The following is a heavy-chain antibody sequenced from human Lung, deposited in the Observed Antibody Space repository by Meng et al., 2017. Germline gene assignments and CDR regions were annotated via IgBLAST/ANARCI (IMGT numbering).Heavy chain of an antibody. J-gene: IGHJ1*01. CDR2: INRDGTKP. Sequence: VQFVGAGGCLVPPWGSLRLSCAASGFTFTDHWMHWVRQGPGKGLVWVSRINRDGTKPTYADSVKGRFTISRDNAKNTLYLQMNNLRAEDTAFYYCTNDRLNHWGQGALVTVSS. CDR3: TNDRLNH. V-gene: IGHV3-74*01. D-gene: IGHD1-1*01. CDR1: GFTFTDHW.